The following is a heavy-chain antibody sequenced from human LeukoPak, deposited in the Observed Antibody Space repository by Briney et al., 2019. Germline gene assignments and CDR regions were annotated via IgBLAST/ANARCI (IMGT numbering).Heavy chain of an antibody. D-gene: IGHD3-16*02. CDR2: IYYSGST. CDR1: GGSISSYY. CDR3: ARDYRSAFDI. Sequence: SETLSLTCTVSGGSISSYYWSWIRQPPGKGLEWTGYIYYSGSTNYNPSLKSRVTISVDTSKNQFSLKLSSVTAADTAVYYCARDYRSAFDIWGQGTMVTVSS. V-gene: IGHV4-59*01. J-gene: IGHJ3*02.